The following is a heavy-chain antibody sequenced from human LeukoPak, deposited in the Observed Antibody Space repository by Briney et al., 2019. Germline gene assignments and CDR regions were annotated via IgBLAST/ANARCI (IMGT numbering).Heavy chain of an antibody. CDR2: ISRSAETT. Sequence: GSLRLSCAASGFTFSSYAMSWVRQAPGKGLEWVSGISRSAETTHYADSVKGRFTISRDNSRNSLFLKMSSLRAEDTALYYCAKETADWPRNRMFDFWGQGTPVTVSS. CDR3: AKETADWPRNRMFDF. D-gene: IGHD1-14*01. J-gene: IGHJ4*02. V-gene: IGHV3-23*01. CDR1: GFTFSSYA.